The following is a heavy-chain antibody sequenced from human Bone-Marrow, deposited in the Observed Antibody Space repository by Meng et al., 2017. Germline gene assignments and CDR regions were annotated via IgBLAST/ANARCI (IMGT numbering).Heavy chain of an antibody. CDR2: IYYSGST. CDR1: GGSISSSSYY. CDR3: ARHMNSGTYPMDV. Sequence: GSLRLSCTVSGGSISSSSYYWGWIRQPPGKGLEWIGSIYYSGSTYYNPSLKSRVTISVDTSKNQFSLKLNSVTAADTAVYYCARHMNSGTYPMDVWGQGTTVTVSS. V-gene: IGHV4-39*07. J-gene: IGHJ6*02. D-gene: IGHD1-26*01.